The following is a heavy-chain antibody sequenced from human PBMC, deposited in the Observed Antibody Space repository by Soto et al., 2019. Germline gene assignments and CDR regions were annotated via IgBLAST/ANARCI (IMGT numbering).Heavy chain of an antibody. D-gene: IGHD3-9*01. CDR1: GFTFSSYA. V-gene: IGHV3-23*01. J-gene: IGHJ4*02. Sequence: EVQLLESGGGLVQPGGSLRLSCAASGFTFSSYAMSWVRQAPGKGLEWVSAISGSGGSTYYVDSVKGRFTISRDNSKNTLYLQMNSLRAEDTAVYYCATGLRYFDWSFDYWGQGTLVTVSS. CDR3: ATGLRYFDWSFDY. CDR2: ISGSGGST.